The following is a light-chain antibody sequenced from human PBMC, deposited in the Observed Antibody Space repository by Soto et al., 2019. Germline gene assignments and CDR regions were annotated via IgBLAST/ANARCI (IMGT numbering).Light chain of an antibody. CDR1: QSVSSR. V-gene: IGKV3-15*01. CDR2: GAS. CDR3: QQYDKWPPLT. J-gene: IGKJ4*01. Sequence: EIVLTKSHGTLSLSPGERATLSCRASQSVSSRLAWYQQKPGQAPRLLIFGASTRATGISARFSGSGSGTEFALNISSLQSEDFAVYYCQQYDKWPPLTFGGGTKVDVK.